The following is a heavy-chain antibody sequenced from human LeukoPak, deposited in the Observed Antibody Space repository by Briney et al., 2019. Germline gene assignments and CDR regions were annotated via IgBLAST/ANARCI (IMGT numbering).Heavy chain of an antibody. CDR2: IYYSGST. D-gene: IGHD3/OR15-3a*01. J-gene: IGHJ4*02. Sequence: PSETLSLTCTVSGGSISSGGYYWSWIRQHPGKGLEWIGYIYYSGSTYYNPSLKSRVTISVDTSKNQFSLKLSSVTAADTAVYYCARDGGLGKALDYWGQGTLVTVSS. CDR1: GGSISSGGYY. V-gene: IGHV4-31*03. CDR3: ARDGGLGKALDY.